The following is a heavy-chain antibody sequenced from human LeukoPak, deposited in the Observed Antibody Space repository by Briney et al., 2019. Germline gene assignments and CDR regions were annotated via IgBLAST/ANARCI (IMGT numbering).Heavy chain of an antibody. Sequence: PGGSLRLSCAASGFTFSSYSMNWVRQAPGKVLEWVSSISSSSSYIYYADSVKGRFTISRDNSKNTLYLQMNSLRAEDTAVYYCAATVRGVIVDWFDPWGQGTLVTVSS. CDR1: GFTFSSYS. CDR2: ISSSSSYI. CDR3: AATVRGVIVDWFDP. D-gene: IGHD3-10*02. J-gene: IGHJ5*02. V-gene: IGHV3-21*01.